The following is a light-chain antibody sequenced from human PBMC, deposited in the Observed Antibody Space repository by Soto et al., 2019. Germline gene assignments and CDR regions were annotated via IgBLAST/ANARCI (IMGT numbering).Light chain of an antibody. V-gene: IGKV1-9*01. J-gene: IGKJ5*01. CDR1: QGFYNF. CDR3: QHRHSYPIT. CDR2: TVS. Sequence: DIQLTQSPSFLSASVGDTVTITCRASQGFYNFLAWYQQKPGEAPKLLIHTVSTLHSGVPSRFSGSGSGTEFTLTISSLQPEDFATYYCQHRHSYPITFGQGTRLEIQ.